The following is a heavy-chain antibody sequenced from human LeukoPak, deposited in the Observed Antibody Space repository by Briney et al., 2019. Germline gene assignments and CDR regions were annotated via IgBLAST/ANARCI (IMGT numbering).Heavy chain of an antibody. CDR1: GGSISSSSYY. V-gene: IGHV4-39*07. D-gene: IGHD3-16*02. J-gene: IGHJ4*02. CDR3: ARVLITFGGVIVPFFDY. CDR2: IYYSGST. Sequence: SETLSLTCTVSGGSISSSSYYWGWIRQPPGKGLEWIGSIYYSGSTYYNPSLKSRVTISVDTSKSQFSLKLSSVTAADTAVYYCARVLITFGGVIVPFFDYWGQGTLVTVSS.